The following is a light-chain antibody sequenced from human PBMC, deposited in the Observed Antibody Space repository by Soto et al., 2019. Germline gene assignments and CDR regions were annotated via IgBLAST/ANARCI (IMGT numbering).Light chain of an antibody. CDR1: QDIRRH. V-gene: IGKV1-6*01. J-gene: IGKJ1*01. Sequence: AIQMTQSPSSLSASLGDEVTITYRASQDIRRHLGWYQQKPGKAPRLLISAASDLETEVPSRFSGGGYGTDFTLTISSVQPEDCATYYCLQDYGYPQTFGQGTKVEIK. CDR3: LQDYGYPQT. CDR2: AAS.